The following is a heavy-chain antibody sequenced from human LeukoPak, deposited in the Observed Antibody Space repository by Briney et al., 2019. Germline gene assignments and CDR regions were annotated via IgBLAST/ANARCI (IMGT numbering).Heavy chain of an antibody. CDR2: MSYSGST. V-gene: IGHV4-59*01. Sequence: PSETLSLTCTVSGGSISNYYWSWIRQPPGEGLEWIGYMSYSGSTDYNPSLKSRVTISVDTSQNQFSLKLRSMTAADTAVYYCARDSFYYGSRTSSYGMDVWGQGTTVTVSS. D-gene: IGHD3-10*01. CDR1: GGSISNYY. J-gene: IGHJ6*02. CDR3: ARDSFYYGSRTSSYGMDV.